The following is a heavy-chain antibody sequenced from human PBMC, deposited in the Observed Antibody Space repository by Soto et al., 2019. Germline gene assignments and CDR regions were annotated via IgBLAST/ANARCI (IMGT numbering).Heavy chain of an antibody. Sequence: QVQLVQSGAEVKKPGASVKVSCKASGYTFTSYAMHWVRQAPGQRLEWMGWINAGNGNTKYSQKFQGRVTITRDTSASTAYMELISLRSEDTAVYYCERVGRQTYAFDIWGQGTMVTVSS. CDR3: ERVGRQTYAFDI. V-gene: IGHV1-3*01. CDR2: INAGNGNT. J-gene: IGHJ3*02. D-gene: IGHD1-26*01. CDR1: GYTFTSYA.